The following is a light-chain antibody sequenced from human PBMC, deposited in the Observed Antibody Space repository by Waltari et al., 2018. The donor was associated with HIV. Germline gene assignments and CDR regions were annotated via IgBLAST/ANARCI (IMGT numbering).Light chain of an antibody. Sequence: DTVLTQYPATLSLSPGERATLSCRASQSVSNHLAWYQQKPGQAPRLLIDDASNRATGVPARFSGSRSGTDFTLTISSLDPEDFAVYYCQQYDKWPLTFGGGTKVEIK. CDR3: QQYDKWPLT. V-gene: IGKV3-11*01. CDR1: QSVSNH. J-gene: IGKJ4*01. CDR2: DAS.